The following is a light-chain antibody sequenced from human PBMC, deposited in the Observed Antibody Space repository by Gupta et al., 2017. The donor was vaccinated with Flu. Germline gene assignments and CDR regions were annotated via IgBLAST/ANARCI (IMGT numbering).Light chain of an antibody. J-gene: IGLJ3*02. CDR3: ASWDDSLSGWV. Sequence: SVLTQPPLASGTPGQRVTISCSGSSSNIGSDYVYWYQQLPGTAPKLLIYTNNQRPSGVPDRFSGSQSGTSASLAISGLRAEDDADYYCASWDDSLSGWVFGGGTKLTVV. V-gene: IGLV1-47*01. CDR1: SSNIGSDY. CDR2: TNN.